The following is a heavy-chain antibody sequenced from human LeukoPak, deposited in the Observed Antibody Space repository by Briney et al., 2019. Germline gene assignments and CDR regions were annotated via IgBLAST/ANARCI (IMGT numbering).Heavy chain of an antibody. J-gene: IGHJ4*02. CDR3: ARDGLSGARDY. Sequence: GGSLRLSCAASGFTFSRYWVIWVRQAPGKGLEWVANINQDGSQKNYVDSVKGRFTISRDDAKNLLYLQMNSLRAEDMAVYYCARDGLSGARDYWGQGTLVTVSS. CDR2: INQDGSQK. D-gene: IGHD4/OR15-4a*01. V-gene: IGHV3-7*01. CDR1: GFTFSRYW.